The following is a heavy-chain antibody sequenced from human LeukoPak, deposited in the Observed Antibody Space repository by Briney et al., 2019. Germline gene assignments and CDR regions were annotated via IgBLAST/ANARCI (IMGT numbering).Heavy chain of an antibody. CDR3: ARSPTKRVPEDY. J-gene: IGHJ4*02. CDR1: GGSIGSYY. V-gene: IGHV4-59*01. D-gene: IGHD2-2*01. CDR2: IHYSGST. Sequence: PSETLSLTCTVSGGSIGSYYWSWIRQPPGKGLEWIGYIHYSGSTNHNPSLKSRVTISIDTSKNQISLRLTSVTAADTAVYYCARSPTKRVPEDYWGQGTLVTVSS.